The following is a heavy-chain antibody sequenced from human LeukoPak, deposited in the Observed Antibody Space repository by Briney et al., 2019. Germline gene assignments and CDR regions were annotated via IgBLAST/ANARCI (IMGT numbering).Heavy chain of an antibody. CDR1: GFSFSTYG. J-gene: IGHJ4*02. CDR2: IWYDASGQ. CDR3: ARDSLYDDNGYYHYFDY. D-gene: IGHD3-22*01. V-gene: IGHV3-33*01. Sequence: GGSLRPSCAASGFSFSTYGMHWVRQAPGKGLEWVAMIWYDASGQHYADSVKGRFTISRDTSKNTLYLQMNSLRAEDTAVYFCARDSLYDDNGYYHYFDYWGQGTLVTVSS.